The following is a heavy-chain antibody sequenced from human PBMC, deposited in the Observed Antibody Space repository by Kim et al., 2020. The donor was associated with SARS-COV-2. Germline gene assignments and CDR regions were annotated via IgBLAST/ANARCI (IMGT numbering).Heavy chain of an antibody. J-gene: IGHJ4*01. V-gene: IGHV4-34*01. CDR1: GGSFSGYY. CDR3: ARGVGQASSNSPPGDY. Sequence: SETLSLTCAVYGGSFSGYYWSWIRQPPGKGLEWIGEINHSGSTNYNPSLKSRVTISVDTSKNQFSLKLSSVTAADTAVYYCARGVGQASSNSPPGDYWG. D-gene: IGHD6-13*01. CDR2: INHSGST.